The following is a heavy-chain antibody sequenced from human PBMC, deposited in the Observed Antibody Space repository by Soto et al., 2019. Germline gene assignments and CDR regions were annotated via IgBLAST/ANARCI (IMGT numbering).Heavy chain of an antibody. Sequence: GAPVKVSCKASGGTFSSYTISWVRQAPGQGLEWMGRIIPILGIANYAQKFQGRVTITADKSTSTAYMELSSLRSEDTAVYYCARDMGLGALGSGWFFDYWGQGTLVTVSS. CDR2: IIPILGIA. CDR1: GGTFSSYT. CDR3: ARDMGLGALGSGWFFDY. D-gene: IGHD6-19*01. J-gene: IGHJ4*02. V-gene: IGHV1-69*04.